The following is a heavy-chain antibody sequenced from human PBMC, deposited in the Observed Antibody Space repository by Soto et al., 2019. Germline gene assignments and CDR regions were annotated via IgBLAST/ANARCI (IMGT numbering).Heavy chain of an antibody. CDR2: ISWNSSSI. D-gene: IGHD5-18*01. Sequence: PGGSLRLSCAASGFTFDDYFMHWVRQVPGKGLEWVSGISWNSSSIGYADSVKGRFTIYRDNAKNSLYLQMNSLRPEDTALYYCAKGRAAVVLGSSLADFWGQGSLVTVSS. CDR3: AKGRAAVVLGSSLADF. CDR1: GFTFDDYF. V-gene: IGHV3-9*01. J-gene: IGHJ4*02.